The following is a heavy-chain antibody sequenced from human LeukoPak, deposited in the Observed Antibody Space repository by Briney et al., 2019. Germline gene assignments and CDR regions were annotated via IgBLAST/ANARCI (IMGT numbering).Heavy chain of an antibody. CDR3: ARLGDILTGYSVDAFDI. Sequence: RGGSLRLSCAASGFTFSSYGMHWVRQAPGKGLDWVAVIWYDGSNKYYADSVKGRFTISRDNSKSTLYLQMNSLRAEDTAVYYCARLGDILTGYSVDAFDIWGQGTMVTVSS. V-gene: IGHV3-33*01. D-gene: IGHD3-9*01. CDR1: GFTFSSYG. J-gene: IGHJ3*02. CDR2: IWYDGSNK.